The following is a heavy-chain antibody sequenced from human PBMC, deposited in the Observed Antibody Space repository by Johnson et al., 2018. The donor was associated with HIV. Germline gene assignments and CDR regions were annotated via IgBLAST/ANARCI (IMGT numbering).Heavy chain of an antibody. Sequence: VQLVESGGGLVKPGGSLRLSCAASGFTFSNAWMSWVRQAPGKGLEWVGRIKSTTDGGTTDYAAPVKGRFTISRDDSKNTRYLQMNSLRAEDTAVYYCAREFRYSSSPAHYAFDIWGQGTMVTVSS. D-gene: IGHD6-6*01. CDR2: IKSTTDGGTT. V-gene: IGHV3-15*01. CDR3: AREFRYSSSPAHYAFDI. J-gene: IGHJ3*02. CDR1: GFTFSNAW.